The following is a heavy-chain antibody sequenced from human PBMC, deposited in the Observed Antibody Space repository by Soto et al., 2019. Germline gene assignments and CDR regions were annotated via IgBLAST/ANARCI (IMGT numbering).Heavy chain of an antibody. D-gene: IGHD6-19*01. CDR2: IYYSGST. V-gene: IGHV4-59*08. Sequence: SETLSLTCTVSGGSISSYYWSWIRQPPGKGLEWIGYIYYSGSTNYNPSLKSRVTISVDTSKNQFSLKLGSVTAADTAVYYCARHPGIAVAGTEYYYYYYYMDVWGKGTTVTVSS. J-gene: IGHJ6*03. CDR3: ARHPGIAVAGTEYYYYYYYMDV. CDR1: GGSISSYY.